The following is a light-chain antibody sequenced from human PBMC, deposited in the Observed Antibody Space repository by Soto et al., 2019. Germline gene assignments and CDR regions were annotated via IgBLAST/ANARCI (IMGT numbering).Light chain of an antibody. V-gene: IGKV3-15*01. J-gene: IGKJ1*01. Sequence: CWASKSVSSNVAWYQHKSGQAPRRLIYGASNRPTGVPARFSGSGYGTDFTLTISSLQPEDSAVYYCQQYNSCPRTFGQGTKVDIK. CDR1: KSVSSN. CDR2: GAS. CDR3: QQYNSCPRT.